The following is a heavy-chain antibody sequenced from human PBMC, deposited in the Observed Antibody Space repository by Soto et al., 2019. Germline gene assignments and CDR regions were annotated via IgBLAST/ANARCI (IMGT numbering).Heavy chain of an antibody. CDR1: GFTFSSYW. D-gene: IGHD2-21*01. J-gene: IGHJ3*02. Sequence: GESLKISCAASGFTFSSYWMSWVRQAPGKGLEWVANIKQDGSEKYYVDSVKGRFTISRDNAKNSLYLQMNSLRAEDTAVYYCASDIPNLHAFDIWGQGTMVTVSS. CDR3: ASDIPNLHAFDI. V-gene: IGHV3-7*03. CDR2: IKQDGSEK.